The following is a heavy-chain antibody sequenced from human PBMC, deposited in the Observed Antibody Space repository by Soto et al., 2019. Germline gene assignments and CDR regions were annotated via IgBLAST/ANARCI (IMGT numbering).Heavy chain of an antibody. J-gene: IGHJ4*02. CDR3: ARGEELLQFSPNF. CDR2: IYYSGST. D-gene: IGHD2-21*01. CDR1: GGSITSADYF. V-gene: IGHV4-30-4*01. Sequence: SETLSLTCTVAGGSITSADYFWGWIRQPPGKGLEYIGYIYYSGSTYYNRSLRGRLTISMDPSKYHLSLRLTSVTAADTAVYFCARGEELLQFSPNFWGPGTLVTVSS.